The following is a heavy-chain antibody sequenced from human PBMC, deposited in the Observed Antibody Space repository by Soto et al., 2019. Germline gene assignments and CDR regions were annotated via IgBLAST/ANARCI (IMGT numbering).Heavy chain of an antibody. J-gene: IGHJ4*02. Sequence: QITLKESGPTLVKPTQTLTLTCTFSGFSLSTSGVGVGWIRQPPGKALEWLALIYWDDDKRYSPSLKSSLTITKDTSKSQVVLTMTNMDPVYTATYYCAHRLWRSGSWSYDFDYWGQGNLVTVSS. CDR1: GFSLSTSGVG. CDR3: AHRLWRSGSWSYDFDY. D-gene: IGHD6-13*01. V-gene: IGHV2-5*02. CDR2: IYWDDDK.